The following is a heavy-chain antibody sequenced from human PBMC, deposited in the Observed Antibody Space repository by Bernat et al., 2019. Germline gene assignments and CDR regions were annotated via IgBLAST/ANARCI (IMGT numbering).Heavy chain of an antibody. D-gene: IGHD2-15*01. Sequence: QVQLVESGGGVVQPGRSLRLSCAASGFTFSSYAMHWVRQAPGKGLEWVAVISYDGSNKYYVDSVKGRFTISRDNSKNTLYLQMNSLRAEDTAVYYCARVGYCSGGSCYSGYFDLWGRGTLVTVSS. V-gene: IGHV3-30-3*01. CDR2: ISYDGSNK. CDR3: ARVGYCSGGSCYSGYFDL. CDR1: GFTFSSYA. J-gene: IGHJ2*01.